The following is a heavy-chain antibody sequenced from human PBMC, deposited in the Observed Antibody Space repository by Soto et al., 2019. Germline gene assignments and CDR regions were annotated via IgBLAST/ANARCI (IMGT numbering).Heavy chain of an antibody. D-gene: IGHD3-16*01. V-gene: IGHV1-18*01. CDR2: INGYNGNT. CDR3: ARMGDVPYYYSGMDV. Sequence: QVQLVQSGAEVKNPGASVKVSCKASGYTFTSYGITCVRQAPGQWLEWLGWINGYNGNTNYAQKLQGRVTMTTDTSTSTAYMELRSLRSADTAVYYCARMGDVPYYYSGMDVWGQGTTVTGSS. J-gene: IGHJ6*02. CDR1: GYTFTSYG.